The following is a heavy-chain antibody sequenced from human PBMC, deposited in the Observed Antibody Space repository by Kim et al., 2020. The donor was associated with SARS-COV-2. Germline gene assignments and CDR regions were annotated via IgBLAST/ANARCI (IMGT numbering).Heavy chain of an antibody. CDR2: INHSGST. J-gene: IGHJ5*02. V-gene: IGHV4-34*01. Sequence: SETLSLTCAVYGGSFSGYYWSWIRQPPGKGLEWIGEINHSGSTNYNPSLKSRVTISVDTSKNQFSLKLSSVAAADTAVYYCARGRYYGSGNVYAGWFDPWGQGTLVTVSS. D-gene: IGHD3-10*01. CDR3: ARGRYYGSGNVYAGWFDP. CDR1: GGSFSGYY.